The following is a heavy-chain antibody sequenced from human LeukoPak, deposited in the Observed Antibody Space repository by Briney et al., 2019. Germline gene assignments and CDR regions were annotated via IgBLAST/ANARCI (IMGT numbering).Heavy chain of an antibody. V-gene: IGHV4-34*01. D-gene: IGHD4-17*01. J-gene: IGHJ4*02. CDR2: TNPSGST. Sequence: SETLSLTCAVYGGSFSGYYWSWIRQSPGKGLEWIGETNPSGSTKYNPSLKSRVTISVDTSKNQFSLKLSSVIVADTAVYYCARSSDDYGDYVDYWGQGTLVTVSS. CDR1: GGSFSGYY. CDR3: ARSSDDYGDYVDY.